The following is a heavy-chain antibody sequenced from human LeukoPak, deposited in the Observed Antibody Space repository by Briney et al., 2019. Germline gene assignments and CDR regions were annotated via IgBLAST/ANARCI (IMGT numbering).Heavy chain of an antibody. CDR3: AHSPPRQLVRHSPFDY. V-gene: IGHV2-5*01. CDR2: IYWNDDK. CDR1: GFSLSTNGVG. Sequence: SGPTLVNPTQTLTLTCTFSGFSLSTNGVGVVWIRQPPGKALEWLALIYWNDDKRYSPSLKTRLTITKDTSKNQVVLTMTNMDPVDTATYYCAHSPPRQLVRHSPFDYWGQGTLVTVSS. J-gene: IGHJ4*02. D-gene: IGHD6-13*01.